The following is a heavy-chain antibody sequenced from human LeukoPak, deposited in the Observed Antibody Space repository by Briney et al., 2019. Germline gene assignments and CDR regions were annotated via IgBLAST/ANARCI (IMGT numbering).Heavy chain of an antibody. D-gene: IGHD6-6*01. CDR1: GGSITSTNY. CDR3: ARHRAYSSSSPFDY. CDR2: VNLQGST. Sequence: PSETLSLTCGVSGGSITSTNYWTWVRQPPGKGLEWIGEVNLQGSTNYNPSLMGRVAISVDMSENHISLQLTSVTAADTAVYYCARHRAYSSSSPFDYWGQGTLVTVSS. J-gene: IGHJ4*02. V-gene: IGHV4-4*02.